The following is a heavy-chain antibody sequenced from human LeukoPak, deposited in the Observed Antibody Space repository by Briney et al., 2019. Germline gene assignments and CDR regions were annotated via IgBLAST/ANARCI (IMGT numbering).Heavy chain of an antibody. D-gene: IGHD3-16*01. CDR2: INKDGSAT. V-gene: IGHV3-43*02. CDR3: AKLGGHPLHNYYVGV. Sequence: GGSLRLSCEASGFTFDAYAMHWVRQAPGKGLEWVSLINKDGSATYYADSVKGRFTISRDNSKNSLYLQMNSLRAEDTAVYYCAKLGGHPLHNYYVGVWGKGTTVAVSS. J-gene: IGHJ6*03. CDR1: GFTFDAYA.